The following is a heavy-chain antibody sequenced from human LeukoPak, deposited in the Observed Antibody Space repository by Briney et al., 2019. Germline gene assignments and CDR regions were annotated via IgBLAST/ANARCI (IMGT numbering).Heavy chain of an antibody. CDR2: IYYSGST. Sequence: SETLSLTCTVSGGSISSYYWSWIRQPPGKGLEWIGYIYYSGSTNYNPSLKSRVTISVDTSKNQFSLKLSSMTAADTAVYYCARYYDFWRTAGYYYMDVWGKGTTVTVSS. J-gene: IGHJ6*03. CDR3: ARYYDFWRTAGYYYMDV. V-gene: IGHV4-59*01. CDR1: GGSISSYY. D-gene: IGHD3-3*01.